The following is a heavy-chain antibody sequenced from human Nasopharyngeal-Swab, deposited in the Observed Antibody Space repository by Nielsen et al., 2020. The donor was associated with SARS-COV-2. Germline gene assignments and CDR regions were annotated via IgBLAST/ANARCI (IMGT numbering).Heavy chain of an antibody. V-gene: IGHV3-74*01. J-gene: IGHJ4*02. CDR3: ARETATTGLCYVDY. Sequence: GESPTISCVASGFTISSYWMHLVRPVPGKGLVWVSRINSDGSSTNLADSVKGRFTISRDNAKNTLFLQMNSLRAEDTAIYYCARETATTGLCYVDYWGQGSLVTVSS. CDR1: GFTISSYW. D-gene: IGHD1-1*01. CDR2: INSDGSST.